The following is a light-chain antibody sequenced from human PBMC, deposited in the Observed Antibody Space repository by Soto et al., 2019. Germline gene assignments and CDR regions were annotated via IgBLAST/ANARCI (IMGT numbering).Light chain of an antibody. CDR3: CSYAGSYTLYV. Sequence: QSVLTQPRSVSGSPGQSVTISCTGTSSDVGGYNYVSWYQQHPGKAPKLMIYDVNKRPSGVPERFSGSKSGNTASLTFFGFQAEDEADYYCCSYAGSYTLYVFGTGTKVTVL. V-gene: IGLV2-11*01. CDR2: DVN. J-gene: IGLJ1*01. CDR1: SSDVGGYNY.